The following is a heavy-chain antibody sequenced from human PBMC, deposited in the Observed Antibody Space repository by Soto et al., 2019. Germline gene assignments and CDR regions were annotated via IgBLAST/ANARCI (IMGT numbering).Heavy chain of an antibody. J-gene: IGHJ4*02. Sequence: QVQLVQSGAEVKKPGSSVKVSCQVSGGTFSTYGLGWGRQAPGQGLEWMGAIIPFVGTANYAQKFRDRVTKTADRSTTTTYMEVKSLTLEDTAVYYCVRRTEGKEGYSYWGQGTLVSVS. CDR3: VRRTEGKEGYSY. CDR2: IIPFVGTA. V-gene: IGHV1-69*06. D-gene: IGHD1-26*01. CDR1: GGTFSTYG.